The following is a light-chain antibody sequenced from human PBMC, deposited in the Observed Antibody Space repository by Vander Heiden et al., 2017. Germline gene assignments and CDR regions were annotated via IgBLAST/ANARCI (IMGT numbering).Light chain of an antibody. CDR3: QQRSNWPLT. Sequence: EIVLTQSPATLSLSPGESATLSCRASRSVSSDLAWYQQKVGQAPRLLIYDASKRATGIPARFSGSGSGTDFTLTIIGREPEDFAVYYCQQRSNWPLTLGGGTTVEIK. CDR1: RSVSSD. CDR2: DAS. J-gene: IGKJ4*01. V-gene: IGKV3-11*01.